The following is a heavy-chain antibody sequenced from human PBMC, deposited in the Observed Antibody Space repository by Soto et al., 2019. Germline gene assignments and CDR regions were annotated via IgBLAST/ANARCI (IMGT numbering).Heavy chain of an antibody. CDR3: ATHFYGAYVVDR. V-gene: IGHV4-61*01. D-gene: IGHD4-17*01. CDR1: GGSVSANSYY. CDR2: IYHTGII. J-gene: IGHJ5*02. Sequence: SETLSLTCTVSGGSVSANSYYWNWIRLPPGKGLQWVGHIYHTGIIPYSPSFKSRALISLDTSKNQVSLKLNSVTAADTALYYCATHFYGAYVVDRWGQGTLVTVSS.